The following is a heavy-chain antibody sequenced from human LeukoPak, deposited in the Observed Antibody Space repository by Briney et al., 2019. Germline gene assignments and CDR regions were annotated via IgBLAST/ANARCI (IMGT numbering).Heavy chain of an antibody. D-gene: IGHD5-18*01. J-gene: IGHJ4*02. Sequence: SETLSLTCTVSGGSVSSSDYYWGWIRQPPGEGLEWIGSIYYNGNTYYNPSLKSRVTISADTSKNQFSLKLSSVTAGDTAVYYCAKTYRARGYTYGYFDSWGQGTLVTVSS. CDR2: IYYNGNT. CDR1: GGSVSSSDYY. CDR3: AKTYRARGYTYGYFDS. V-gene: IGHV4-39*01.